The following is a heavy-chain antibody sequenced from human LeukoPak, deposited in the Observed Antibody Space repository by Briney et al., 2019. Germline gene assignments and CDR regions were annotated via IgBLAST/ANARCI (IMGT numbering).Heavy chain of an antibody. V-gene: IGHV1-2*02. CDR1: GYSFTDYY. D-gene: IGHD2-21*01. J-gene: IGHJ5*02. CDR3: ARADRLHGGPYLIGP. Sequence: ASVKVSCKTSGYSFTDYYMHWVRQAPGQGLEWMGWINPNSGGTSSAQKFQGRVTMTRDTSITTVYMEVSWLTSDGTAIYYCARADRLHGGPYLIGPWGQGTPVTVSS. CDR2: INPNSGGT.